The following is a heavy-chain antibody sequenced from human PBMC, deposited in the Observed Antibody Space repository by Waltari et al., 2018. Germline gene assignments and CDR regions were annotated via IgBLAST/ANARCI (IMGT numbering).Heavy chain of an antibody. D-gene: IGHD3-22*01. CDR1: GFTFSSYG. V-gene: IGHV3-30*18. Sequence: GRSLRLSCAASGFTFSSYGMHWVRQAPGKGLEWVAVISYDGSNKYYADSVKGRFTISRDNSKNTLYLQMNSLRAEDTAVYYCAKDQGVNTMIVVVISYFDYWGQGTLVTVSS. CDR2: ISYDGSNK. J-gene: IGHJ4*02. CDR3: AKDQGVNTMIVVVISYFDY.